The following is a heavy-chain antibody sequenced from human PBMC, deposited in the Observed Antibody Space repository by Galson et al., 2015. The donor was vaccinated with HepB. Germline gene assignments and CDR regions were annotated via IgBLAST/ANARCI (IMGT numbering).Heavy chain of an antibody. V-gene: IGHV5-51*01. Sequence: QSGAEVKKPGDSLRISCRGSGYKFADYWIAWVRQMPGKGLEWMGIIYPGDSDTRYSPSFQGQVTISADKSISTAYLQWSSLKASDTAMYYCARLSQNSGWFSWFDPWGQGTLVTVSS. CDR2: IYPGDSDT. J-gene: IGHJ5*02. CDR1: GYKFADYW. D-gene: IGHD6-19*01. CDR3: ARLSQNSGWFSWFDP.